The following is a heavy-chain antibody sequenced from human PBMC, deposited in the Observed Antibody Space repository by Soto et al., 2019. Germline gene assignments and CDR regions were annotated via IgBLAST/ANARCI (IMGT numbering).Heavy chain of an antibody. CDR1: GGPISSRSYS. J-gene: IGHJ4*02. CDR2: IYYSGRA. CDR3: ATHKGPSNYDGY. V-gene: IGHV4-39*01. D-gene: IGHD2-2*01. Sequence: LQLQESGTGLGKASETLSLACTVSGGPISSRSYSWGWIRQPPGKGREWIGNIYYSGRAYYTPSLKRRVTIPADTSKNQFSLKQSAVTAADTSGYYCATHKGPSNYDGYWGQGTLVTVSS.